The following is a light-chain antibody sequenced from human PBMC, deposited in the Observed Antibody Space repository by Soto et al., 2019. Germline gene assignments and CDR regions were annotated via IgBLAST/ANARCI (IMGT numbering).Light chain of an antibody. Sequence: EIVLTQSPATLSLSPGERATLSCRASQSVGNYLVWYQLKPGQAPRLLIYDASNRATDIPARFSGSGSGTDFTLTISSLEPEDLAVYYYQQRNSWPLTFGGGTKVEIK. CDR1: QSVGNY. J-gene: IGKJ4*01. V-gene: IGKV3-11*01. CDR2: DAS. CDR3: QQRNSWPLT.